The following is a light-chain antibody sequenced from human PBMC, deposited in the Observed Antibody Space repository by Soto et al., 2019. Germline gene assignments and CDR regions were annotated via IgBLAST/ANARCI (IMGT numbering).Light chain of an antibody. CDR1: SSDVGSYNL. V-gene: IGLV2-23*03. CDR3: CSYARLSTFV. J-gene: IGLJ1*01. Sequence: QSALAQPASVSGSPGQSITISCTGTSSDVGSYNLVSWYQQHPGKAPKLMIYEGSKRPSGVSNRFSGSKSGNTASLTISGLQAEDEAHYYCCSYARLSTFVFGTGTTVTVL. CDR2: EGS.